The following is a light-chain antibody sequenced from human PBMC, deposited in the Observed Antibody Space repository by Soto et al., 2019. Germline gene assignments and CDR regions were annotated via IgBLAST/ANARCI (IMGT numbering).Light chain of an antibody. V-gene: IGKV3-20*01. CDR1: QTVSSSN. J-gene: IGKJ1*01. Sequence: EIVLTQSPGTLSLSPGERATLSCRASQTVSSSNLAWYQQKPGQAPKVLIYGASSRATGVPDRFSGSGSGTDFTLTISGLEPEDLAVYYCHQYGSSPRTFGQGNKVEIK. CDR3: HQYGSSPRT. CDR2: GAS.